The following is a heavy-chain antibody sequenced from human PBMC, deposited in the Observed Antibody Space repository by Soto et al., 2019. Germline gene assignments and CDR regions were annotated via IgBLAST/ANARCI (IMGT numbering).Heavy chain of an antibody. V-gene: IGHV3-30-3*01. D-gene: IGHD3-3*01. CDR1: GFIFSSYV. Sequence: QVQVVESGGGVVQPGKSLRLTCAASGFIFSSYVMHWVRQAPGKGLEWLAVISYDGNNKYYADSVKGRFTISRDNSDNTLFLQMHGLRREDTAVYYCARDTGNDFWGGLTPFDPWGPGILVTVSS. CDR3: ARDTGNDFWGGLTPFDP. J-gene: IGHJ5*02. CDR2: ISYDGNNK.